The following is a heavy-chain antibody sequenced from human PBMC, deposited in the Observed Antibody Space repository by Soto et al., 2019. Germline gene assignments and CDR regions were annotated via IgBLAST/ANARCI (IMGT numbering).Heavy chain of an antibody. CDR2: IWYDGSNK. CDR1: GFTFSSYG. V-gene: IGHV3-33*01. J-gene: IGHJ4*02. D-gene: IGHD3-16*02. Sequence: GGSLRLSCAASGFTFSSYGMHWVRQAPGKGLEWVAVIWYDGSNKYYADSVKGRFTISRDNSKNTLYLQMNSLRAEDTAVYYCAREGNDYIWGSYRRDYYYFDYWGQGTLVTVSS. CDR3: AREGNDYIWGSYRRDYYYFDY.